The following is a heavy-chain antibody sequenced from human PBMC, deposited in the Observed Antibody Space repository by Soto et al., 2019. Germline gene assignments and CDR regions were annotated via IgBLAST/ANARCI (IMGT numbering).Heavy chain of an antibody. CDR1: GFTFSSYS. J-gene: IGHJ5*02. D-gene: IGHD3-3*01. V-gene: IGHV3-48*01. CDR3: ARDPPYTIFGVVTPNWFDP. Sequence: GGSLRLSCAASGFTFSSYSMNWVRQAPGKGLEWVSYISSSSSTIYYADSVKGRFTISRDNAKNSLYLQVNSLRAEDTAVYYCARDPPYTIFGVVTPNWFDPWGQGTLVTVSS. CDR2: ISSSSSTI.